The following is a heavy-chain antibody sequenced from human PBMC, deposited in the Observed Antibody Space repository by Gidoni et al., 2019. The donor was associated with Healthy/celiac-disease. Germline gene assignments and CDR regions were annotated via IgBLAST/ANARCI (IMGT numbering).Heavy chain of an antibody. Sequence: QVQLVESGGGVVQPGRSLRLSCAASGFTFSSYAMHWVLQAPGKGLEWVAVISYDGSNKYYADSVKGRFTISRDNSKNTLYLQMNSLRAEDTAVYYCAREGGSEQWLGPIDYWGQGTLVTVSS. CDR2: ISYDGSNK. V-gene: IGHV3-30*01. J-gene: IGHJ4*02. CDR3: AREGGSEQWLGPIDY. D-gene: IGHD6-19*01. CDR1: GFTFSSYA.